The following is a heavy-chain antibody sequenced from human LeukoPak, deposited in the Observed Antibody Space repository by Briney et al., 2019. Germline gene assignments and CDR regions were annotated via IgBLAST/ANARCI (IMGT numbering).Heavy chain of an antibody. D-gene: IGHD1-26*01. CDR3: AGGGARELLGGCYYYYMDV. CDR2: IYYSGST. J-gene: IGHJ6*03. Sequence: PSETLSLTCTASGGSISSYYWSWIRQPPGKGLEWIGYIYYSGSTNYNPSLKSRVTISVDTSKNQFSLKLSSVTAADTAVYYCAGGGARELLGGCYYYYMDVWGKGTTVTVSS. V-gene: IGHV4-59*01. CDR1: GGSISSYY.